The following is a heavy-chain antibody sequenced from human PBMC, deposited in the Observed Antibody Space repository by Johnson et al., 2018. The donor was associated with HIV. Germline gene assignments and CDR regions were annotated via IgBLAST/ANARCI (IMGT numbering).Heavy chain of an antibody. D-gene: IGHD5-12*01. CDR3: ARDRRLADAFDI. Sequence: VQLVESGGGLVQPGGSLRLSCAASGFTVSGDYMSWVRQAPGKGLEWVSRINSDGSSTSYADSVKGRFTIARDNAKDTLYLQMNSLRAEDTAVYYCARDRRLADAFDIWGQGTMVTVSS. CDR2: INSDGSST. CDR1: GFTVSGDY. J-gene: IGHJ3*02. V-gene: IGHV3-74*01.